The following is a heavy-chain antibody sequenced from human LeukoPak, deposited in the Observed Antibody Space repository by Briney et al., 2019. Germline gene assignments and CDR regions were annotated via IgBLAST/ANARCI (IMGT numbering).Heavy chain of an antibody. J-gene: IGHJ4*02. CDR2: IYYSGST. V-gene: IGHV4-59*01. D-gene: IGHD1-26*01. Sequence: SETLSLTCTVSGGSISSYYWSWIRQPPGKGLEWIGYIYYSGSTNYNPSLKSRVTISVDTSKNQFSLKLSSVTAADTAVYYCAGALEYSGSFTFYHWGQGTLVTVSS. CDR1: GGSISSYY. CDR3: AGALEYSGSFTFYH.